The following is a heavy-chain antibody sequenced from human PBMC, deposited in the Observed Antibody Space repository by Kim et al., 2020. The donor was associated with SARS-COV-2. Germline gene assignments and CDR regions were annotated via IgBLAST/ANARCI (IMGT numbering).Heavy chain of an antibody. J-gene: IGHJ5*02. CDR1: GGSFSGYY. CDR3: ARGVITMVRGVIKGVWFDP. Sequence: SETLSLTCAVYGGSFSGYYWSWIRQPPGKGLEWIGEINHSGSTNYNPSLKSRVTISVDTSKNQFSLKLSSVTAADTAVYYCARGVITMVRGVIKGVWFDPWGQGTLVTVSS. V-gene: IGHV4-34*01. D-gene: IGHD3-10*01. CDR2: INHSGST.